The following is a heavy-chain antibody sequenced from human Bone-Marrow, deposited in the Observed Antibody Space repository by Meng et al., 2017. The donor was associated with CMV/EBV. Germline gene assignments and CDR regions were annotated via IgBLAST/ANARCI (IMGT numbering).Heavy chain of an antibody. CDR2: ISLDGSDV. CDR3: AGHYDSQSALSY. Sequence: GESLKISCAVSGFTFNTYAMHWVRQALGKGLQWVAYISLDGSDVYYAESVKGRFTISRDNGRSSVYLQMDSLRVDDTAVYYCAGHYDSQSALSYWGHGTPVTVSS. D-gene: IGHD3-22*01. J-gene: IGHJ4*01. V-gene: IGHV3-30-3*01. CDR1: GFTFNTYA.